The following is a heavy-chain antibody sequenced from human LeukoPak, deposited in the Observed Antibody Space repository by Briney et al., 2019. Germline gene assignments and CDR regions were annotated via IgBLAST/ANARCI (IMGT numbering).Heavy chain of an antibody. CDR1: GFTVSSNY. CDR2: IYSGGST. D-gene: IGHD2-15*01. V-gene: IGHV3-53*01. J-gene: IGHJ4*02. Sequence: GGSLRLSCAASGFTVSSNYMSWIRQAPGKGLEWVSVIYSGGSTYYADSVKGRFTISRGNSTNTLYLQLISLRADDTGVYYCARGGDRYCSSGSCWDYWGQGTLVTVSS. CDR3: ARGGDRYCSSGSCWDY.